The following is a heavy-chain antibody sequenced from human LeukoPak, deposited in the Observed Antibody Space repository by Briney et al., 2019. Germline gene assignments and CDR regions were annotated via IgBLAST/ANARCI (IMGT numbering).Heavy chain of an antibody. Sequence: GGSLRPSCAASGFTFSSYWMSWVRQAPGKGLEWVANIKQDGSEKYYVDSVKGRFTISRDNAKNSLYLQMNSLRAEDTAVYYCARFPIAAALDYWGQGTLVTVSS. CDR2: IKQDGSEK. J-gene: IGHJ4*02. CDR3: ARFPIAAALDY. D-gene: IGHD6-13*01. CDR1: GFTFSSYW. V-gene: IGHV3-7*01.